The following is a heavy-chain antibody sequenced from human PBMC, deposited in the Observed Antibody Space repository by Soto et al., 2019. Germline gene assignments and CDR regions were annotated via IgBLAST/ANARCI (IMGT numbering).Heavy chain of an antibody. D-gene: IGHD4-17*01. CDR1: GGSISSSSYY. Sequence: PSETLSLTCTVSGGSISSSSYYWGWIRQPPGKGLEWIGSIYYSGSTYYNPSLKSRVTISVDTSKNQFSLKLSSLTAADTAVYYCASDDYGDYHDPWGQGTLVTVSS. CDR3: ASDDYGDYHDP. J-gene: IGHJ5*02. CDR2: IYYSGST. V-gene: IGHV4-39*01.